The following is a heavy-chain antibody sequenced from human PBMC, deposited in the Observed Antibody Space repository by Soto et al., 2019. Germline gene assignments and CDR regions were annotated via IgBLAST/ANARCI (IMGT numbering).Heavy chain of an antibody. CDR2: ISSSGSTI. Sequence: PGGSLRLSCAASGFTFSDYYMSWIRQAPGKGLEWVSYISSSGSTIYYADSVKGRFTISRDNSKNTLYLQMNSLRAEDTAVYYCAKAADRGWDAFDIWGQGTMVTVSS. CDR3: AKAADRGWDAFDI. V-gene: IGHV3-11*04. D-gene: IGHD6-19*01. CDR1: GFTFSDYY. J-gene: IGHJ3*02.